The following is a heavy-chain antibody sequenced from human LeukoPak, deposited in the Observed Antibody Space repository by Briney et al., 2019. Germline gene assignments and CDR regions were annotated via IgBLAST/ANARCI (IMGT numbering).Heavy chain of an antibody. J-gene: IGHJ4*02. CDR1: GATFTSYA. Sequence: SVKVSCKASGATFTSYAVSWVRQAPGQGLGWRGGIIPMFGTANYAQKFQGRVTITADKSTSTAYMELSSLRSEDTAVYYYARDPPGRPYSSSSYGWGQGTLVTVSS. CDR2: IIPMFGTA. V-gene: IGHV1-69*06. D-gene: IGHD6-6*01. CDR3: ARDPPGRPYSSSSYG.